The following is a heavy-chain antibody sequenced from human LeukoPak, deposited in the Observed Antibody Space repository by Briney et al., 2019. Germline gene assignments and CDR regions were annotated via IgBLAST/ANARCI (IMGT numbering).Heavy chain of an antibody. Sequence: SETLSLTCSVSSGSINSDNYYWGWLRQPPGKGLEWIGSIYYSGSTYYNPSLKSRVIILIDTAKNHFSLNLSSVTAADTAVYYCARSDGYGLVGIWGQGTMVTVSS. D-gene: IGHD3-10*01. CDR1: SGSINSDNYY. CDR3: ARSDGYGLVGI. J-gene: IGHJ3*02. V-gene: IGHV4-39*07. CDR2: IYYSGST.